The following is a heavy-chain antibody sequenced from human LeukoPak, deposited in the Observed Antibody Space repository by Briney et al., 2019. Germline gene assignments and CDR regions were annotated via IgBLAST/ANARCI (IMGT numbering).Heavy chain of an antibody. V-gene: IGHV4-59*01. D-gene: IGHD4-17*01. CDR1: GGSISSYY. Sequence: SETLSLTCTVSGGSISSYYWNWIRQPPGKGLEWIGYIYYSGSTNYNPSLKSRVTISVDTSKNQFSLKLSSVTAADTAVYYCARDSFATGWFDPWGQGTLVTVSS. CDR2: IYYSGST. CDR3: ARDSFATGWFDP. J-gene: IGHJ5*02.